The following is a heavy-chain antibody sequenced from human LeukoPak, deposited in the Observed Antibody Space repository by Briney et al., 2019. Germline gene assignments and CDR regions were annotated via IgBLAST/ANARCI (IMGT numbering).Heavy chain of an antibody. CDR3: ALPPVMSAAGMMSWFDP. CDR2: IYWDDDK. CDR1: GFSLSTSGLG. J-gene: IGHJ5*02. V-gene: IGHV2-5*02. Sequence: KESGPTLVKPTQTLTVTCTFSGFSLSTSGLGVGWIRQPPGKALEWLAVIYWDDDKRYSPSLKSRLTITKDTSKNQVDLTMTNMDAVDTAMYYCALPPVMSAAGMMSWFDPWGQGTLVTVSS. D-gene: IGHD6-13*01.